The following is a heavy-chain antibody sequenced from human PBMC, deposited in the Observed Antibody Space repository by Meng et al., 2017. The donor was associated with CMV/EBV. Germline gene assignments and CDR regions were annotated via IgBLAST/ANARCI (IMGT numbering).Heavy chain of an antibody. Sequence: AAWNWIRQSTSRGVEWLGRTYYRSKWYNDYAVAVKSRITINPDTSKNQCALQLNSVTPEDTAVYYCARDQRYYGSGSYYNSGWFDPWGQGTLVTVSS. CDR2: TYYRSKWYN. J-gene: IGHJ5*02. D-gene: IGHD3-10*01. CDR1: AA. V-gene: IGHV6-1*01. CDR3: ARDQRYYGSGSYYNSGWFDP.